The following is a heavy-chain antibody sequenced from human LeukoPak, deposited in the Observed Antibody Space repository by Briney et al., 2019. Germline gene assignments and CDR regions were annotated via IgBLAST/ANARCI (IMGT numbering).Heavy chain of an antibody. CDR2: VNPSTGDT. J-gene: IGHJ4*02. Sequence: ASVKVSCKASGYTFSSYEIHWVRQATGQGSEWMGRVNPSTGDTTYGQKFQDRISITRDTSRRSSDMELNTLRSEDTAIYYCARLRFSSSGSNFDYWGQGTLVTVSS. CDR1: GYTFSSYE. D-gene: IGHD6-19*01. CDR3: ARLRFSSSGSNFDY. V-gene: IGHV1-8*03.